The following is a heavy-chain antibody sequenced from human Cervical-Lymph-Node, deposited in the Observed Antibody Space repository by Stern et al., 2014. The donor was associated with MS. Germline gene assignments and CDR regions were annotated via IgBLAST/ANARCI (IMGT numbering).Heavy chain of an antibody. CDR1: GDTFSSYA. Sequence: VQLVESGAEVKKPGSSVKVSCKASGDTFSSYAINWVRQVPGPGLEGMGGITPVFGTTIYAQKFQGRVTITADKSTNTAYMELMTLRSEDTAVYYCARGGGLVGYFDYWGQGTLVSVSS. CDR3: ARGGGLVGYFDY. V-gene: IGHV1-69*06. D-gene: IGHD1-26*01. J-gene: IGHJ4*02. CDR2: ITPVFGTT.